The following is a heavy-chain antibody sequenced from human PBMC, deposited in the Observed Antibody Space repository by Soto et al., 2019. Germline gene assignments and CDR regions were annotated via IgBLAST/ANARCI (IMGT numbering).Heavy chain of an antibody. CDR3: AKDVESGWYEAFDY. CDR2: IRSFDYRT. CDR1: GFAFSQYG. Sequence: PGGSLRLSCTASGFAFSQYGMSWVRQAPGKGREWVSSIRSFDYRTNYADSVKGRFTISRDNSKSTLSLQMNSLRAEDTAVYYCAKDVESGWYEAFDYWGPGTLVTVSS. J-gene: IGHJ4*02. V-gene: IGHV3-23*01. D-gene: IGHD6-19*01.